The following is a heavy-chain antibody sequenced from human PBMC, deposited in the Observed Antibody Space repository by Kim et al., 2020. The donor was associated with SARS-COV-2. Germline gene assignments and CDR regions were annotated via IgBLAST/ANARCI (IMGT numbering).Heavy chain of an antibody. D-gene: IGHD3-22*01. V-gene: IGHV4-59*08. J-gene: IGHJ4*02. Sequence: PSLKSRVTLSVDTAKNQFSLKLSSVSAADTAVYYCARHGKYYYDSSGYFDYWGQGTLVTVSS. CDR3: ARHGKYYYDSSGYFDY.